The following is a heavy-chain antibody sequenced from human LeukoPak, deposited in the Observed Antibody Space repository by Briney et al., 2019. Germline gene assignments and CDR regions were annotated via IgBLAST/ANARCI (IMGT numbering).Heavy chain of an antibody. J-gene: IGHJ5*02. V-gene: IGHV4-59*12. CDR2: IYYSGST. D-gene: IGHD5/OR15-5a*01. CDR1: GGSISSYY. CDR3: ARDSVTSTNWFDP. Sequence: SETLSLTCTVSGGSISSYYWSWIRQPPGKGLEWIGYIYYSGSTNYNPSLKSRVTISVDTSKNQFSLKLNSVTAADTAVYYCARDSVTSTNWFDPWGQGTLVTVSS.